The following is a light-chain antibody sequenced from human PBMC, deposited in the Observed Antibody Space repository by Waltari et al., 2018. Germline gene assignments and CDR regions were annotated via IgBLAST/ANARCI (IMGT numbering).Light chain of an antibody. V-gene: IGKV3-15*01. J-gene: IGKJ1*01. CDR1: QNISSN. CDR3: QQYYNRPLWT. CDR2: NTS. Sequence: ETVMTQSPGTMSVSPGERATLFCRASQNISSNLAWYQQKPGQAPRLLISNTSTRATGIPARFSGSGSGTEFTLTISSLQSEDFAVYYCQQYYNRPLWTFGQGTKVEVK.